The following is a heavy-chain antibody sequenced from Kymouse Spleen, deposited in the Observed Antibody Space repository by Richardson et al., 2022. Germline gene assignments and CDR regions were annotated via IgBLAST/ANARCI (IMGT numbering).Heavy chain of an antibody. CDR1: GGSISSYY. CDR3: AREYSGSPGYFDL. J-gene: IGHJ2*01. D-gene: IGHD1-26*01. CDR2: IYYSGST. V-gene: IGHV4-59*01. Sequence: QVQLQESGPGLVKPSETLSLTCTVSGGSISSYYWSWIRQPPGKGLEWIGYIYYSGSTNYNPSLKSRVTISVDTSKNQFSLKLSSVTAADTAVYYCAREYSGSPGYFDLWGRGTLVTVSS.